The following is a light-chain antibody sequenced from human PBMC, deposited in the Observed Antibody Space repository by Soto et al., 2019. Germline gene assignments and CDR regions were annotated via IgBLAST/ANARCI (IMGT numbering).Light chain of an antibody. CDR2: DTT. CDR3: LLDYNGHYV. Sequence: QAVVTQEPSLTVSPGGTVTLTCGSSTGAVTNGHYPYWFQQKPGQAPRTLIYDTTNRHSWTPARFSGSLLGGKAALTLSGAQPEDEAEYYCLLDYNGHYVFGTGTKVTVL. J-gene: IGLJ1*01. V-gene: IGLV7-46*01. CDR1: TGAVTNGHY.